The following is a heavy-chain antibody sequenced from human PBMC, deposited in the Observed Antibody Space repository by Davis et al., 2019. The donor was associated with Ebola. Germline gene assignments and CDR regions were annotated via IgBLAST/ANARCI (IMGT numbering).Heavy chain of an antibody. CDR1: GGSISSYY. V-gene: IGHV3-7*01. J-gene: IGHJ5*02. D-gene: IGHD3-3*01. CDR3: ARDRLYTIFGVVHNWFDP. CDR2: IKQDGSEK. Sequence: PSETLSLTCTVSGGSISSYYWSWVRQAPGKGLEWVANIKQDGSEKYYVDSVKGRFTISRDNAKNSLYLQMNSLRAEDTAVYYCARDRLYTIFGVVHNWFDPWGQGTLVTVSS.